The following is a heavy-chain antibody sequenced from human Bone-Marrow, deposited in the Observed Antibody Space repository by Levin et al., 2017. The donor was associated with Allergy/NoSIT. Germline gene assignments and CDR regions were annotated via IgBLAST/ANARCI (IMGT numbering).Heavy chain of an antibody. J-gene: IGHJ5*02. CDR3: ARDLGGKGLNWFDP. CDR1: GFTFSSYE. Sequence: GGSLRLSCAASGFTFSSYEMNWVRQAPGKGLEWVSYISSSGSTIYYADSVKGRFTISRDNAKNSLYLQMNSLRAEDTAVYYCARDLGGKGLNWFDPWGQGTLVTVSS. CDR2: ISSSGSTI. V-gene: IGHV3-48*03. D-gene: IGHD3-3*01.